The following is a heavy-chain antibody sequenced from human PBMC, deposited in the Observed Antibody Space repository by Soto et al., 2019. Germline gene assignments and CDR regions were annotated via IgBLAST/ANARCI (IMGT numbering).Heavy chain of an antibody. D-gene: IGHD2-2*01. CDR3: ARVKECSSTSCYARDAFDV. CDR2: ISSGGRAI. J-gene: IGHJ3*01. V-gene: IGHV3-11*01. Sequence: QVQLVESGGGLVKPGGSLRLSCAASGFTFSDHYMSWIRQAPRKGLEWVSYISSGGRAIYYADSVKGRFTISRDNAKNSLYLQMNSLRAEDTAVYYCARVKECSSTSCYARDAFDVWGQGTMVTVSS. CDR1: GFTFSDHY.